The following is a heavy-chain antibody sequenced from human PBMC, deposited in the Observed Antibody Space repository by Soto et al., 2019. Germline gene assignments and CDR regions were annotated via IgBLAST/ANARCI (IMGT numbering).Heavy chain of an antibody. CDR1: GGSISSSSYY. D-gene: IGHD3-3*01. J-gene: IGHJ6*03. CDR2: IYYSGST. Sequence: ETLSLTCTVSGGSISSSSYYWGWIRQPPGKGLEWIGSIYYSGSTYYNPSLKSRVTISVDTSKNQFSLKLSSVTAADTAVYYCARHLELRFLEWLSSYYYYYMDVWGKGTTVTVS. CDR3: ARHLELRFLEWLSSYYYYYMDV. V-gene: IGHV4-39*01.